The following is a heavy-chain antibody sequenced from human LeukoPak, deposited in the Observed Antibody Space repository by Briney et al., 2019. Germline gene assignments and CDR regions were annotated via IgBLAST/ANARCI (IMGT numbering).Heavy chain of an antibody. D-gene: IGHD5-24*01. Sequence: PGGSLRLSCAASGFTFSSYSMNWVRQAPGKGLEWVSSISSSSSYIYYADSVKGRFTISRDNAKNSLYLQMNSLRAEDTAVYYCGRERMAHHWFDPWGQGTLVTVSS. CDR3: GRERMAHHWFDP. V-gene: IGHV3-21*01. CDR2: ISSSSSYI. J-gene: IGHJ5*02. CDR1: GFTFSSYS.